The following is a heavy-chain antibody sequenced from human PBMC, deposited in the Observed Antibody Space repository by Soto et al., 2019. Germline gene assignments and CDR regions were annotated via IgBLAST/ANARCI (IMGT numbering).Heavy chain of an antibody. D-gene: IGHD1-1*01. J-gene: IGHJ6*02. CDR3: TRPMNWNDLYYYGMDV. V-gene: IGHV3-73*01. Sequence: GGSLRLSCAASGFTFSGSAMHWVRQASGKGLEWVGRIRSKANSYATAYAASVKGRFTISRDDSKNTAYLQMNSLKTEDTAVYYCTRPMNWNDLYYYGMDVWGQGTTVTVSS. CDR1: GFTFSGSA. CDR2: IRSKANSYAT.